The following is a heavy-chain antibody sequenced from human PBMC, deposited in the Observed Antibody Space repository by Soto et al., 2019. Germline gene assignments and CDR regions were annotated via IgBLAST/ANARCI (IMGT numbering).Heavy chain of an antibody. CDR3: ARDAGFVGYCSGGSCPYDAFDI. Sequence: SETLSLTCTVSGGSISSYYWSWIRQPPGKGLEWIGYIYYSGSTNYNPSLKSRVTISVDTSKNQFSLKLSSVTAADTAVYYCARDAGFVGYCSGGSCPYDAFDIWGQGTMVTVSS. J-gene: IGHJ3*02. CDR1: GGSISSYY. V-gene: IGHV4-59*01. CDR2: IYYSGST. D-gene: IGHD2-15*01.